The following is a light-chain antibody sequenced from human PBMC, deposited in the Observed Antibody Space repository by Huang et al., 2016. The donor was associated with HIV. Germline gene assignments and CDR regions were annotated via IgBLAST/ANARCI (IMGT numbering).Light chain of an antibody. CDR2: DVS. CDR1: QSVETY. V-gene: IGKV3-11*01. CDR3: QQRDNWPPMYT. J-gene: IGKJ2*01. Sequence: VLTQSPFTLSMSPGQRATLSCKTSQSVETYLAWYQQRPGQGPRLLIYDVSNRAAGIPARFSGSGSGTDFTLSISSLEPEDFAVYYCQQRDNWPPMYTFGQGTKLEIK.